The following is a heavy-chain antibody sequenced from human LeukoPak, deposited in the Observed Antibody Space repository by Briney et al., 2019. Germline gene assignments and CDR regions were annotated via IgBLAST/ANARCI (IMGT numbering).Heavy chain of an antibody. D-gene: IGHD4-17*01. CDR1: GFTFSNYA. CDR3: ARDPNGDYIGAFDFQR. CDR2: IRGSGGTT. Sequence: GGSLRLSCAASGFTFSNYAMMWIRQAPGKGLEWVSAIRGSGGTTFYADSVEGRFTISRDNLRNTLYLQMNSLRADDTAVYFCARDPNGDYIGAFDFQRWGQGTQVTVSS. V-gene: IGHV3-23*01. J-gene: IGHJ1*01.